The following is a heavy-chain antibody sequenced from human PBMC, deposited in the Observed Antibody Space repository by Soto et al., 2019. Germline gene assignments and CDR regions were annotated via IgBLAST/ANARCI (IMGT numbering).Heavy chain of an antibody. V-gene: IGHV4-34*01. CDR3: ARGLITGSHYSGGWYYFDS. Sequence: ETLSLTCAGYGGSVSGYIWTWIRQTPGKGLQWIGQINHSGSASYNPSLKSRVTISVHTSNSQFSLELSSVTAADTAVYYCARGLITGSHYSGGWYYFDSWGQGTQVTV. CDR1: GGSVSGYI. D-gene: IGHD6-19*01. J-gene: IGHJ4*02. CDR2: INHSGSA.